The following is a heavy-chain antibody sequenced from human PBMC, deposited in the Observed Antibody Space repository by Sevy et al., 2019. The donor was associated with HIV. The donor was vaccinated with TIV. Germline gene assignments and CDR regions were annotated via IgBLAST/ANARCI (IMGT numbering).Heavy chain of an antibody. CDR3: AKNPFNWFDP. V-gene: IGHV4-4*07. CDR1: GGSISSYY. J-gene: IGHJ5*02. CDR2: ICTSGST. Sequence: SETLSLTCTVSGGSISSYYWRWIRQPAGKGLEWVGGICTSGSTNYNPSLKSRVTMSVDKSKNQLSLQLSSVTAADTAVYYCAKNPFNWFDPWGQGTLVTVSS.